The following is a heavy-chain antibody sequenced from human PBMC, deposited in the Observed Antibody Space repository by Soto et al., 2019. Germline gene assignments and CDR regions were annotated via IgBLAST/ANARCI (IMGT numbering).Heavy chain of an antibody. J-gene: IGHJ6*02. Sequence: PGGSLRLSCAASGFTFSSYAMSWVRQAPVKGLECVSASSGIFGSTYGADAVKGRFTISRDRSKNTLYLQMDRLRAKYAAVYYCAKXXGXTIFLESFKVHVPSGMDVWGQGTTVTVSS. V-gene: IGHV3-23*01. CDR3: AKXXGXTIFLESFKVHVPSGMDV. CDR2: SSGIFGST. CDR1: GFTFSSYA. D-gene: IGHD3-3*01.